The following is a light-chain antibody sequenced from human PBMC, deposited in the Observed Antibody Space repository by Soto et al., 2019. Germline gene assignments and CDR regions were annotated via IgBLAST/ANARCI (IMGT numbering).Light chain of an antibody. CDR2: EAS. CDR1: HDISTY. J-gene: IGKJ1*01. V-gene: IGKV1-9*01. CDR3: QQSYNMPRT. Sequence: DIQLTQSPSLLSASVGDRVTITCRASHDISTYLAWYQQKPGKAPKLMIYEASTLQSGVPSRISGSGSGTDFTLTISSLQPEDFATYYCQQSYNMPRTFGQGTKVDIK.